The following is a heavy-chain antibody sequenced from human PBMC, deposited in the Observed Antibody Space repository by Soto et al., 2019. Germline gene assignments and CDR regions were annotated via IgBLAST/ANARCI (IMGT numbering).Heavy chain of an antibody. D-gene: IGHD3-10*01. CDR2: ISAYNGNT. V-gene: IGHV1-18*01. Sequence: QVQLVQSGAEVKKPGASVKVSCKASGYTFTSYGISWVRQAPGLGLEWMGWISAYNGNTNYAQKLQGRVTMTTDTSTSIAYMELRSLRSDDTAVYYRARGAPRTWFGELYNWFDPWGQGTLVTVSS. CDR3: ARGAPRTWFGELYNWFDP. J-gene: IGHJ5*02. CDR1: GYTFTSYG.